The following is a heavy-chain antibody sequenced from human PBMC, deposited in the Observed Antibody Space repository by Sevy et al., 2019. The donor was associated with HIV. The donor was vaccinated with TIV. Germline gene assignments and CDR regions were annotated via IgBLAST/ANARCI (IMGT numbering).Heavy chain of an antibody. Sequence: GGSLRLSCVASGFTFSSYSMNWVRQAPGKGLEWVSYISSSDSSRTLYYADSVKGRFSISRDNAKNSVHLQMTSLRVEDTAVYYCARPDLSGWYFDFWGHGTLVTVSS. V-gene: IGHV3-48*01. CDR2: ISSSDSSRTL. J-gene: IGHJ4*01. CDR1: GFTFSSYS. CDR3: ARPDLSGWYFDF. D-gene: IGHD6-19*01.